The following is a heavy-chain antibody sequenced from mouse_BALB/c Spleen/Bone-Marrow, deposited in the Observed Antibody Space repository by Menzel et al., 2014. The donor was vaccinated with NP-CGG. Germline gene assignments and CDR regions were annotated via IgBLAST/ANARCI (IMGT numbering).Heavy chain of an antibody. D-gene: IGHD2-14*01. V-gene: IGHV1S81*02. CDR3: SRWAVRRPGYFDV. Sequence: QVHVKQSGAELVKPGASVKLSCKASGYTFTSYWMHWVKQRPGQGLEWIGEINPSNGRTNYNEKFKSKATLTVDKSSSTAYMQLRSLTSEDSAVYYWSRWAVRRPGYFDVLGAGATVTVSS. CDR2: INPSNGRT. CDR1: GYTFTSYW. J-gene: IGHJ1*01.